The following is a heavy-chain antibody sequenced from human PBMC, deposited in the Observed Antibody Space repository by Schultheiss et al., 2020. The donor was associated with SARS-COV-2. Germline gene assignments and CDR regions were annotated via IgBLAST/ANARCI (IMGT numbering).Heavy chain of an antibody. Sequence: SVKVSCKASVYTFTSYGISWVRQAPGQGLEWMGGSIPIFGTENHAPKFQGRVTITADESTSTAYMELSSLRSEDTAVYYFASSRRAARASDYYGMDVWGQGTTVTVSS. CDR2: SIPIFGTE. V-gene: IGHV1-69*13. CDR3: ASSRRAARASDYYGMDV. D-gene: IGHD6-6*01. CDR1: VYTFTSYG. J-gene: IGHJ6*02.